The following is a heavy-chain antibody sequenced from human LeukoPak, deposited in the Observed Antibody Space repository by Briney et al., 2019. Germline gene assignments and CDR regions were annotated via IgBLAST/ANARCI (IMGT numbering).Heavy chain of an antibody. CDR1: GFTFSSYG. D-gene: IGHD1-26*01. J-gene: IGHJ4*02. CDR2: ISYDGSNK. CDR3: AREGKWELRDFDY. V-gene: IGHV3-30*03. Sequence: GGSLRLSCAASGFTFSSYGMHWVRQAPGKGLEWVAVISYDGSNKYYADSVKGRFTISRDNSKNTLYLQMNSLRAEDTAVYYCAREGKWELRDFDYWGQGTLVTVSS.